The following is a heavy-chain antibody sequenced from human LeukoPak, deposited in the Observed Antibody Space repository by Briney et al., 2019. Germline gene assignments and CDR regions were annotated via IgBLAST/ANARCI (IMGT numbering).Heavy chain of an antibody. D-gene: IGHD6-19*01. CDR1: SGSISNGYYY. CDR2: IYFTGST. J-gene: IGHJ4*02. V-gene: IGHV4-61*02. CDR3: ARAVAGTLNY. Sequence: PSQTLSLTCTVSSGSISNGYYYWSWIRQPAGKGLEWIGRIYFTGSTNYNPSLKSRVTISVDTSKNQFSLKLSSVTAADTAVYYCARAVAGTLNYWGQGTLVTVSS.